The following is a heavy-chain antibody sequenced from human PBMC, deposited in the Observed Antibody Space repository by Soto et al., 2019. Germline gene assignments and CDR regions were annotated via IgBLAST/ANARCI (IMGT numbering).Heavy chain of an antibody. J-gene: IGHJ4*02. CDR1: GFAFSNCA. V-gene: IGHV3-23*01. D-gene: IGHD6-13*01. CDR3: AKVYSDFRRGHPYYFDD. CDR2: IMGSGGST. Sequence: EVQLLETGGGLVQPGGSLRLSCAASGFAFSNCAVNWVRQAPGKGLAWVSAIMGSGGSTYSADSVKGRFTISRDNSKKTLYLQMNSLRAEDTAGYYCAKVYSDFRRGHPYYFDDWGQGSLVTVSP.